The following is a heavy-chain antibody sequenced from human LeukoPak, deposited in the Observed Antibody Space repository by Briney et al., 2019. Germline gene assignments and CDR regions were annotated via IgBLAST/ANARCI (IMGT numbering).Heavy chain of an antibody. CDR3: ARDSDIVATMIRPNKYYYGMDV. CDR2: IYYSGNV. J-gene: IGHJ6*02. V-gene: IGHV4-61*01. CDR1: GDSVSSGRYY. D-gene: IGHD5-12*01. Sequence: TSETLSLTCTVSGDSVSSGRYYWSWIRQPPGKGLEWIENIYYSGNVNYNPSLMSRITISIDASKKQFFLRLNSVTAADTAVYYCARDSDIVATMIRPNKYYYGMDVWGQGTTVSVS.